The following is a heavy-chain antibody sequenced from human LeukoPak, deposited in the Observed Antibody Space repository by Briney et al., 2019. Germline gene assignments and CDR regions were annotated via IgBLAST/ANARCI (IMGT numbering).Heavy chain of an antibody. CDR3: ARESGSGWYLGY. V-gene: IGHV3-30-3*01. CDR2: ISYDGSNK. CDR1: GFTFSSYA. D-gene: IGHD6-19*01. J-gene: IGHJ4*02. Sequence: PGGSLRLSCAASGFTFSSYAMHWVRQAPGKGLEWVAVISYDGSNKYYADSVKGRFTISRDNSKNTLYLQMNSLRAEDTAVYYCARESGSGWYLGYWGQGTLVTVSS.